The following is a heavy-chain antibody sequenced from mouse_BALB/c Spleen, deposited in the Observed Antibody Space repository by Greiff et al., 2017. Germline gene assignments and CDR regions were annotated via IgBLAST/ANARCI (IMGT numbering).Heavy chain of an antibody. J-gene: IGHJ4*01. CDR1: GYAFSSSW. CDR2: IYPGDGDT. V-gene: IGHV1-82*01. Sequence: VQLQQSGPELVKPGASVKISCKASGYAFSSSWMNWVKQRPGQGLEWIGRIYPGDGDTNYNGKFKGKATLTADKSSSTAYMQLSSLTSVDSAVYFCARENFPNYYAMDYWGQGTSVTVSS. CDR3: ARENFPNYYAMDY.